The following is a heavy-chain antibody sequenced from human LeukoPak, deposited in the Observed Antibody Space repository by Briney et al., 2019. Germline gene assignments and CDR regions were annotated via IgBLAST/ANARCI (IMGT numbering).Heavy chain of an antibody. Sequence: SETLSLTCTVSGGSISSSSYYWGWIRQPPGKGPEWIGSIYYSGSTYYNPSLKSRVTISVDTSKNQFSLKLSSVTAADTAVYYCARDAFDIWGQGTMVTVSS. J-gene: IGHJ3*02. V-gene: IGHV4-39*02. CDR1: GGSISSSSYY. CDR2: IYYSGST. CDR3: ARDAFDI.